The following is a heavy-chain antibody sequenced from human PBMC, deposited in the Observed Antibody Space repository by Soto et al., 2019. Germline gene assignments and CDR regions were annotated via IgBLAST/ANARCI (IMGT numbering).Heavy chain of an antibody. CDR2: ISWNSGSI. CDR3: AKDIRGGYLTGSFDY. V-gene: IGHV3-9*01. Sequence: EVQLVESGGGLVQPGRSLRLSCAASGFTFDDYAMHWVRQAPGKGLEWVSGISWNSGSIGYADSVKGRFTISRDNAKNSLYLQMNSLRAEDTALYYCAKDIRGGYLTGSFDYWGQGTLVTVSS. J-gene: IGHJ4*02. D-gene: IGHD3-22*01. CDR1: GFTFDDYA.